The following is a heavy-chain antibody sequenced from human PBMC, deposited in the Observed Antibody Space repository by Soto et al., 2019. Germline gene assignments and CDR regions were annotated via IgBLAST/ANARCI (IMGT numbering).Heavy chain of an antibody. Sequence: ASVKVSCKASGGTFSSYAISWVRQAPGQGLEWMGRIIPILGIANYAQKFQGRVTITADKSTSTAYMEPSSLRSEDTAVYYCARVLEYSSSSSILWGQGTLVTVSS. CDR2: IIPILGIA. CDR1: GGTFSSYA. CDR3: ARVLEYSSSSSIL. V-gene: IGHV1-69*04. D-gene: IGHD6-6*01. J-gene: IGHJ4*02.